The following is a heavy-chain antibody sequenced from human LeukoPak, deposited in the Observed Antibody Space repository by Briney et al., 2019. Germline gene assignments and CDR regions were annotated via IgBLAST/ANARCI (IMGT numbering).Heavy chain of an antibody. Sequence: PGGSLRLSCAASGFTFSSYAMSWVRQAPGKGLEWVSGFSGGCGGTHYADSVQGRFTISRDNSKNTLYLLMNSLRAEDTAVYYCAKAPLYARYTLNWGQGTLVTVSS. CDR3: AKAPLYARYTLN. D-gene: IGHD2-8*01. CDR1: GFTFSSYA. CDR2: FSGGCGGT. J-gene: IGHJ4*02. V-gene: IGHV3-23*01.